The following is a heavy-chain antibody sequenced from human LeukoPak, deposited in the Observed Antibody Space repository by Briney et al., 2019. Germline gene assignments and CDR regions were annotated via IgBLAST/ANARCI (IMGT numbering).Heavy chain of an antibody. CDR3: ASLYYGSGSYYNWFDP. CDR1: GFTFSSYS. Sequence: GGSLRLSCAASGFTFSSYSMNWVRQAPGKGLEWVSSISSSSSYIYYADSVKGRFTISRDSAKNSLYLQMNSLRTEDTAVYYCASLYYGSGSYYNWFDPWGQGTLVTVSS. D-gene: IGHD3-10*01. V-gene: IGHV3-21*01. CDR2: ISSSSSYI. J-gene: IGHJ5*02.